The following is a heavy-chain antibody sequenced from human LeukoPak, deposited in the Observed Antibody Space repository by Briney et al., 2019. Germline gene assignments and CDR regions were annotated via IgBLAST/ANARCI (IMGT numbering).Heavy chain of an antibody. Sequence: PSETLSLTCTVSGGSISSYYWNWIRQPPGKGLEWIGYIYYSGSTNYNPSLKSRVTISVDTSKSQFSLKLSSVTAADTAVYYCARERQLVQGSWFDPWGQGTLVTVSS. J-gene: IGHJ5*02. D-gene: IGHD6-13*01. V-gene: IGHV4-59*01. CDR1: GGSISSYY. CDR3: ARERQLVQGSWFDP. CDR2: IYYSGST.